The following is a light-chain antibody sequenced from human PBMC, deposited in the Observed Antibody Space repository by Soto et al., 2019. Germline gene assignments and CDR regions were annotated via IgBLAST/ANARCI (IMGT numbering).Light chain of an antibody. V-gene: IGLV2-14*03. CDR3: NSWTSSSTLV. CDR2: DVS. J-gene: IGLJ2*01. Sequence: QSALTQPASVSGSPGQSITISCTGTSSDVGGYNYVSWYQQHPGKAPKLMIYDVSNRPSGVSDRFSGSKSGNTASLTISGLQAEDEADYYCNSWTSSSTLVFGGGTKLTVL. CDR1: SSDVGGYNY.